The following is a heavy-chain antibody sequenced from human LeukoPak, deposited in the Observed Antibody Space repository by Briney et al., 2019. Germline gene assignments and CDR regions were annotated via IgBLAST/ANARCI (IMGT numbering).Heavy chain of an antibody. J-gene: IGHJ4*02. V-gene: IGHV3-23*01. D-gene: IGHD3-10*01. CDR1: GFTFSDYA. Sequence: GGSLRLSCQASGFTFSDYAMSWVRQTPGKGLEWVSSINPDGGSFFADSVKGRFTISRDDSRSVVYLQMNTLSAEDTAVYYCARSGVATCHYWGQGILVAVSS. CDR3: ARSGVATCHY. CDR2: INPDGGS.